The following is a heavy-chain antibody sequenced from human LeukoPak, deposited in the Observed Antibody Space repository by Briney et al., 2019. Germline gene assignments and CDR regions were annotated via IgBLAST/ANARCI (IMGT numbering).Heavy chain of an antibody. D-gene: IGHD3-22*01. CDR2: INPNSGGT. V-gene: IGHV1-2*06. Sequence: GASVKVSCKASGYTFTGYYMHWVRQAPGQGLEWMGRINPNSGGTNYAQKFQGRVTMTRDTSISTAYMELSRLRSDDTAVYYCATQRVPYYYDNSGYSLPFDYWGQGTLVTVSS. J-gene: IGHJ4*02. CDR1: GYTFTGYY. CDR3: ATQRVPYYYDNSGYSLPFDY.